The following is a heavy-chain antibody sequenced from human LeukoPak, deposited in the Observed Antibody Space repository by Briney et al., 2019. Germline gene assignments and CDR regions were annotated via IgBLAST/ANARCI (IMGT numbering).Heavy chain of an antibody. J-gene: IGHJ6*03. V-gene: IGHV4-34*01. CDR2: INHSGST. D-gene: IGHD3-10*01. CDR3: ARVVPRGGSYYRIVYYMDV. CDR1: GGSFSGYY. Sequence: ETSETLSLTCAVYGGSFSGYYWSWIRQPPGKGLEWIGEINHSGSTNYNPSLKSRVTISVDTSKNQFSLKLSSVTAADTAVYYCARVVPRGGSYYRIVYYMDVWGKGTTVTVSS.